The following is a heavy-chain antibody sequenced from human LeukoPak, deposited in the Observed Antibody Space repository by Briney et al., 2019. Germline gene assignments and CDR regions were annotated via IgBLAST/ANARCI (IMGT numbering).Heavy chain of an antibody. D-gene: IGHD2-21*01. V-gene: IGHV1-2*02. CDR1: GYSFTDYY. Sequence: RASVKVSCKTSGYSFTDYYMHWVRQAPGQGLEWMGWINPNSGGTSSAQKFQGRVTMTRDTSITTVYMDVSWLTSDDTAIYYCARADRLHGGPYLIGPWGQGTLVTVSS. CDR2: INPNSGGT. CDR3: ARADRLHGGPYLIGP. J-gene: IGHJ5*02.